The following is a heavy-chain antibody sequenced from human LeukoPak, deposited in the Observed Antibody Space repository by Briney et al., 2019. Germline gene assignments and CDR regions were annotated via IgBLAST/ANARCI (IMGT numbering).Heavy chain of an antibody. CDR3: ARPRYSSSSWFDP. V-gene: IGHV4-59*08. CDR1: GXSISSYY. CDR2: IYYSGST. D-gene: IGHD6-6*01. J-gene: IGHJ5*02. Sequence: PSETLSLTCTVSGXSISSYYWSWIRQPPGKGLEWIGYIYYSGSTNYNPSLKSRVTISVDTSKNQFSLKLSSVTAADTAVYYCARPRYSSSSWFDPWGQGTLVTVSS.